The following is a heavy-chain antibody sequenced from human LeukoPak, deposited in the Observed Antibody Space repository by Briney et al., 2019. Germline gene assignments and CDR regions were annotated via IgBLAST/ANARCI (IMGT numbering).Heavy chain of an antibody. J-gene: IGHJ1*01. Sequence: PGGSLRLSCAASGFTFSSHGMNWVRQAPGKGLEWVSGISPSGGITYYTDSVKGRFTISRDHAKNTVSLQMNSLRGDDTAVYYCAKDDAWGRYKDWGQGTLVTVSS. CDR3: AKDDAWGRYKD. CDR1: GFTFSSHG. CDR2: ISPSGGIT. D-gene: IGHD3-16*01. V-gene: IGHV3-23*01.